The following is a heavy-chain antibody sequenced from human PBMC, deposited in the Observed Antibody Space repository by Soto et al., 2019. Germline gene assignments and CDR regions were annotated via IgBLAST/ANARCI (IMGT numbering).Heavy chain of an antibody. J-gene: IGHJ4*02. D-gene: IGHD5-18*01. Sequence: QVQLVQSGAEVKKPGSSVKVSCKASGGTFRSYAISWVRQAPGQGLEWMGGIIPIFGTANYEQKFQGRVKNSADKSTSAAYVELGRLRSEGRSVYYCATLGVTGMVKIDYWGQGTLVTVSS. CDR1: GGTFRSYA. CDR2: IIPIFGTA. V-gene: IGHV1-69*06. CDR3: ATLGVTGMVKIDY.